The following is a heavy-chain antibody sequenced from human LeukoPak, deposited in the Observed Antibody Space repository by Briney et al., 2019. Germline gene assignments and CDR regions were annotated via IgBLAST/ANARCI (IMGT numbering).Heavy chain of an antibody. D-gene: IGHD4-11*01. CDR3: ARGHSIEPYYYYYYMDV. J-gene: IGHJ6*03. V-gene: IGHV4-38-2*02. Sequence: KPSETLSLTCTVSNYSISSGYYWGWIRQPPGKGLEWIANIYHGGSTHYNPALKSRVTISVDTSKNQFSLKLRSVTAADTAVYYCARGHSIEPYYYYYYMDVWGKGTTVTVSS. CDR2: IYHGGST. CDR1: NYSISSGYY.